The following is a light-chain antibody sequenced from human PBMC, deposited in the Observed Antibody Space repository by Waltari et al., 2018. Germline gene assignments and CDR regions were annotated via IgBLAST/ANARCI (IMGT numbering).Light chain of an antibody. V-gene: IGKV3-15*01. Sequence: EIVMTQSPATLSVSPGERATLSCRASQSVSSNLAWYQQKPGQAPRLLIYGASTRATGIPARFSGGGSVTEFTLTISSLQSEDFAVYYCQQYNNWPLGFGQGTKLGIK. CDR3: QQYNNWPLG. CDR1: QSVSSN. CDR2: GAS. J-gene: IGKJ2*03.